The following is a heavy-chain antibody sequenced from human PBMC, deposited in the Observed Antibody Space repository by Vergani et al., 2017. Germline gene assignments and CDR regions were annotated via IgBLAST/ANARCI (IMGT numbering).Heavy chain of an antibody. J-gene: IGHJ4*02. V-gene: IGHV3-30*04. Sequence: QVQLVESEGGVVQPGRSLRLSCAASGFTFSSYAMHWVRQAPGKGLEWVAVISYDGSNKYYADSVKGRFTISRDNSKNTLYLQMNSLRAEDTAVYYCASDKIAAAGDYWGQGTLVTVSS. CDR1: GFTFSSYA. CDR3: ASDKIAAAGDY. D-gene: IGHD6-13*01. CDR2: ISYDGSNK.